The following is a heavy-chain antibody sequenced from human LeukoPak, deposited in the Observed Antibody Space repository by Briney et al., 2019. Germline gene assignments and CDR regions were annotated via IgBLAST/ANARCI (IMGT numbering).Heavy chain of an antibody. CDR2: IYYSGST. J-gene: IGHJ2*01. Sequence: SETLSLTCTVSGGSISSYYWSWIRQPPGKGLEWIGYIYYSGSTNYNPSLKSRVTISVDTSKNQFSLKLSSVTAADTAVYYCARQLRGRSGYYSWYFDLWGRGTLVTVSS. D-gene: IGHD3-22*01. CDR3: ARQLRGRSGYYSWYFDL. V-gene: IGHV4-59*08. CDR1: GGSISSYY.